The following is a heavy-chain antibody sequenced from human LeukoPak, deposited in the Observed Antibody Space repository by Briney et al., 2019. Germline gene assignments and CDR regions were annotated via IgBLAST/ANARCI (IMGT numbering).Heavy chain of an antibody. CDR1: GHTFTSYG. V-gene: IGHV1-18*01. J-gene: IGHJ4*02. CDR2: ISAYNGNT. Sequence: VSVKVSCKASGHTFTSYGISWVRQAPGQGLEWMGWISAYNGNTNYAQKLQGRVTMTTDTSTSTAYMELRSLRSDDTAVYYCARGPQWLDNYYFDYWGQGTLVTVSS. CDR3: ARGPQWLDNYYFDY. D-gene: IGHD6-19*01.